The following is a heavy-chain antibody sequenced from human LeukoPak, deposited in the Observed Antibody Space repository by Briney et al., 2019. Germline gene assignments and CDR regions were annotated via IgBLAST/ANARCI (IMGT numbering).Heavy chain of an antibody. CDR2: ISSSSSYI. D-gene: IGHD3-3*01. Sequence: GGSLRLSCAASGFTFSSYSMNWVRQAPGKGLEWVSSISSSSSYIYYADSVKGRFTISRDNAKNSLYLQMNSLRAEDTAVYYCARDLRPLTIFGVVIGPYYGMDVWGQGTTVTVSS. V-gene: IGHV3-21*01. CDR1: GFTFSSYS. CDR3: ARDLRPLTIFGVVIGPYYGMDV. J-gene: IGHJ6*02.